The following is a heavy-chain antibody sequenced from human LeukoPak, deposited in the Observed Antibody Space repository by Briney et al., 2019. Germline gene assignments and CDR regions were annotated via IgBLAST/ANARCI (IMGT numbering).Heavy chain of an antibody. CDR1: GFTFSSYS. CDR3: AKARDCCYYDCCGYGY. CDR2: ISSHGGST. J-gene: IGHJ4*02. D-gene: IGHD3-22*01. V-gene: IGHV3-23*01. Sequence: PGGSLRLSCAASGFTFSSYSMSWVRQAPGKGLAWVSAISSHGGSTNYADSVKGRFTISRDNSKNTLYLQMNSLTAEDTAVYYCAKARDCCYYDCCGYGYWGQGTLVTVSS.